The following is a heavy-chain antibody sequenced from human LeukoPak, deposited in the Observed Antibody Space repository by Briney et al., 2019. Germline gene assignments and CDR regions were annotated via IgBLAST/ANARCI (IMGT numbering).Heavy chain of an antibody. D-gene: IGHD5-18*01. J-gene: IGHJ4*02. CDR2: ISAYNGNT. V-gene: IGHV1-18*04. CDR1: GYTFTGYY. Sequence: GASVKVSCKASGYTFTGYYMHWVRQAPGQGLEWMGWISAYNGNTNYAQKLQGRVTMTTDTSTSTAYMELRSLRSDDTAVYYCARDEGYSYDYWGQGTLVTVSS. CDR3: ARDEGYSYDY.